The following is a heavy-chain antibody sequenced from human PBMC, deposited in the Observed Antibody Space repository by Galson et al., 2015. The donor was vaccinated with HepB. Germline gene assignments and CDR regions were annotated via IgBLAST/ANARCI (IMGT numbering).Heavy chain of an antibody. Sequence: SVKVSCKVSGYTLTELSMHWVRQAPGKGLEWMGGFDPEDGETIYAQKFQGRVTMTEDTSTDTAYMELSSLRSEDTAVYYCATFGAPAYCGGDCPNMWGQGTLVTVSS. V-gene: IGHV1-24*01. CDR2: FDPEDGET. D-gene: IGHD2-21*02. CDR3: ATFGAPAYCGGDCPNM. CDR1: GYTLTELS. J-gene: IGHJ4*02.